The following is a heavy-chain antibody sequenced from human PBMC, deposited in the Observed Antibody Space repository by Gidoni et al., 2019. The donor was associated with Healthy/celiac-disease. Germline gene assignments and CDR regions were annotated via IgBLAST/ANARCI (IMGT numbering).Heavy chain of an antibody. Sequence: QVQLQEAGPGLEKPSQTLSLTCTVSGGSISSGGYCWSWIRQHPGKGLGWIEYIYYSGSTYDNPSLKSRVTISVDTSKNHFSLKLSAVTAADAAVYYCARESPRWADYWGQGTLVTVSS. CDR2: IYYSGST. D-gene: IGHD1-26*01. J-gene: IGHJ4*02. V-gene: IGHV4-31*03. CDR1: GGSISSGGYC. CDR3: ARESPRWADY.